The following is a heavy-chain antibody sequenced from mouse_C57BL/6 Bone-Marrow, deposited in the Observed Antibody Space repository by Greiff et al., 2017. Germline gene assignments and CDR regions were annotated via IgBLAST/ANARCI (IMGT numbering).Heavy chain of an antibody. Sequence: VQLQQSGAELVKPGASVKLSCKASGYTFTSYWMHWVKQRPGQGLEWIGMIHPNSGSTNYNEKFKSKATLTVDKSSSTAYMQLSSLTSEDSAVYYCARWGLRRDWYFDVWGTGTTVTVSS. D-gene: IGHD2-4*01. CDR1: GYTFTSYW. CDR3: ARWGLRRDWYFDV. V-gene: IGHV1-64*01. J-gene: IGHJ1*03. CDR2: IHPNSGST.